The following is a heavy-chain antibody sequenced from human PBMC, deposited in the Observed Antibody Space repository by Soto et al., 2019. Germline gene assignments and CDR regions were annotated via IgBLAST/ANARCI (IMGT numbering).Heavy chain of an antibody. Sequence: GGSLRLSCAASGFTVSSNYMSWVRQAPGKGLEWVSVIYSGGSTYYADSVKGRFTISGDNSKNTLYLQMNSLRAEDTAVYYCARDPFWSGSRPDGVWGKGTTVTVSS. V-gene: IGHV3-66*01. D-gene: IGHD3-3*01. J-gene: IGHJ6*04. CDR1: GFTVSSNY. CDR3: ARDPFWSGSRPDGV. CDR2: IYSGGST.